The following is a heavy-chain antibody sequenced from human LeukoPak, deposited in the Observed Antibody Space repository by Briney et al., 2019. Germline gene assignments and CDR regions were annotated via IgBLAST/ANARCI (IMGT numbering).Heavy chain of an antibody. CDR2: LYSGGST. Sequence: GGSLRLSCAASGFTVSSNYMSWVRQAPGKGLEWVSVLYSGGSTYYADSVKGRFTISRDNSKNTLYLQMNSLRAEDTAVYYCATSPVLRYFDWLRFYFDYWGQGTLVTVSS. J-gene: IGHJ4*02. D-gene: IGHD3-9*01. CDR1: GFTVSSNY. CDR3: ATSPVLRYFDWLRFYFDY. V-gene: IGHV3-53*01.